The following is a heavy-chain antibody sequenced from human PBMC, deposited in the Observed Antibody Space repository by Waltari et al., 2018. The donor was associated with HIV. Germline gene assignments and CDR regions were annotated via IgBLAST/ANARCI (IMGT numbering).Heavy chain of an antibody. J-gene: IGHJ4*02. CDR2: SKSNTDGGTT. Sequence: VQLVESGGGLVKPGGSLRLSCAASGFTFSNAWMSWVREAPGKGVEWVVRSKSNTDGGTTEYAAPVKGIFTISREYSNNTLYLQMNSLKIEYTAVYYCITVPSRWGPGTLVTVSS. CDR1: GFTFSNAW. CDR3: ITVPSR. V-gene: IGHV3-15*01.